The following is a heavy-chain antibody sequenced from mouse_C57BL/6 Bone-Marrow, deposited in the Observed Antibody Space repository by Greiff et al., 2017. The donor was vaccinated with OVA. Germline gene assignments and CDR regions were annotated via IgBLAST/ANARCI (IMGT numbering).Heavy chain of an antibody. Sequence: DVKLVESGGGLVQPKGSLKLSCAASGFSFNTYAMNWVRQAPGKGLEWVARIRSKSNNYATDYADSVKDRFTISRDDSESMLYLQMNNLKTEDTAMYYCVRILTRFAYWGQGTLVTVSA. J-gene: IGHJ3*01. V-gene: IGHV10-1*01. CDR2: IRSKSNNYAT. CDR1: GFSFNTYA. CDR3: VRILTRFAY.